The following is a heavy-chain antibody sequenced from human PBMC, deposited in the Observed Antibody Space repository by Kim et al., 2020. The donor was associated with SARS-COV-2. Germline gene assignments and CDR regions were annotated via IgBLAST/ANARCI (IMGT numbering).Heavy chain of an antibody. CDR1: GFTFSNYW. CDR2: IKQDGSEK. D-gene: IGHD6-19*01. CDR3: ARDRYSSGWYPIDY. V-gene: IGHV3-7*01. J-gene: IGHJ4*02. Sequence: GGSLRLSCAASGFTFSNYWMSWVRQTPGKGLECVAQIKQDGSEKNYVDSVKGRFNISRDNAKNLVYLQMNRLGVEDTAVYFCARDRYSSGWYPIDYWGQGTLVTVSS.